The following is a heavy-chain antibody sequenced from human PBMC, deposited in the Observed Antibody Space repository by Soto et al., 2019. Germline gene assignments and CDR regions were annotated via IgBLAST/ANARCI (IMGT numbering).Heavy chain of an antibody. CDR3: ARGGGYDYMSAFDI. D-gene: IGHD5-12*01. J-gene: IGHJ3*02. CDR2: IYHSGST. CDR1: GGSISSGGYS. V-gene: IGHV4-30-2*01. Sequence: SETLSLTCAVSGGSISSGGYSWSWIRQPPGKGLEWIGYIYHSGSTYYNPSLKSRVTISVDRSKNQFSLKLSSVTAADTAVYYCARGGGYDYMSAFDIWGQGTMVTVSS.